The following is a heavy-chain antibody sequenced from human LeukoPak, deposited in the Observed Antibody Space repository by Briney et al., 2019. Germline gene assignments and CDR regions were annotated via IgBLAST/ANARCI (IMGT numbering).Heavy chain of an antibody. CDR1: GVSVSSFY. V-gene: IGHV4-59*02. CDR3: ARNTAALSHTTI. CDR2: NHYSGSA. Sequence: SETLSLTCTVSGVSVSSFYWSWIRQSPGKGLEWIGYNHYSGSANYNPSLKSRLTISFDTSKNQVSLTLSSVTASDTAVYYCARNTAALSHTTIWGQGTLVTVFS. J-gene: IGHJ4*02. D-gene: IGHD6-13*01.